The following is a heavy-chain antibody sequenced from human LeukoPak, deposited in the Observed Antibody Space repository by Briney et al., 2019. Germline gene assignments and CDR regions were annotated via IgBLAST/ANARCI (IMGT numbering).Heavy chain of an antibody. D-gene: IGHD2-15*01. Sequence: PGGSLRLSCAASGFTFSSYWMSWVRQAPGKGLEWVANIKQDGSEKYYVDSVEGRFTISRDNAKNSLYLQMNSLRAEDTAVYYCARSGCCSGGSCYSCTYDIWGQGTMVTVSS. CDR1: GFTFSSYW. J-gene: IGHJ3*02. CDR2: IKQDGSEK. V-gene: IGHV3-7*03. CDR3: ARSGCCSGGSCYSCTYDI.